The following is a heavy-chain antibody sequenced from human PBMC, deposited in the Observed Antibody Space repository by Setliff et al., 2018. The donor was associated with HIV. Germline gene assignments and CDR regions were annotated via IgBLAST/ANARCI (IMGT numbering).Heavy chain of an antibody. J-gene: IGHJ4*02. V-gene: IGHV4-59*08. D-gene: IGHD1-26*01. CDR3: ALLYPYSGYLGY. CDR1: GGSISTYY. Sequence: SETLSLTCTVSGGSISTYYWSWIRQSPGKGLEWIGYIYYIGSTNYNPSLKSRVTISVDTSKNQFSLKLSSVTAADTAIYYCALLYPYSGYLGYWGQGTLVTVSS. CDR2: IYYIGST.